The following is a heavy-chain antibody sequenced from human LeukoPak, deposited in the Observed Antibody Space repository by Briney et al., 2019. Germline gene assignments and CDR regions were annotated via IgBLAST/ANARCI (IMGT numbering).Heavy chain of an antibody. Sequence: GALRLSCSASGXIFSNYERNWVRQAPGKGLEWVSYISSSGSTMYYADSVKGRFTISRDNSKNTLLLQMNSLRAEDTAVYYCVRERYCSGTSCFELGYWGQGTLVTVSS. D-gene: IGHD2-2*01. V-gene: IGHV3-48*03. CDR3: VRERYCSGTSCFELGY. CDR1: GXIFSNYE. J-gene: IGHJ4*02. CDR2: ISSSGSTM.